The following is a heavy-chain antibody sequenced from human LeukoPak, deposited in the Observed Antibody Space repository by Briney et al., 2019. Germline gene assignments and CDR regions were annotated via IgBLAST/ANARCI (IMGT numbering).Heavy chain of an antibody. V-gene: IGHV3-33*06. CDR1: GFTFSSYG. D-gene: IGHD3-22*01. CDR3: AKDLYYYETND. Sequence: GRSLRLSCAASGFTFSSYGMHWVRQAPGKGLEWVAVIWYDGSNKYYADSVKGRFTISRDNSKNTLYLQMNSLRADDTAVYYCAKDLYYYETNDWGQGTLVTVSS. J-gene: IGHJ1*01. CDR2: IWYDGSNK.